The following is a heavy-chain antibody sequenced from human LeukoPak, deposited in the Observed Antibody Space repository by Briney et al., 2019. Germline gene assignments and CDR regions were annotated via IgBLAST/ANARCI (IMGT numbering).Heavy chain of an antibody. V-gene: IGHV3-23*01. J-gene: IGHJ4*02. Sequence: GGSLRLSCAASGFTFSSSAMSWGRQAPGKGMELVSTITNSWASTYYADSLKGRCTISRDDSKKTVYLQVNSLRADDTAVYYCAKDASCSNWGQGTLVTVSS. CDR2: ITNSWAST. CDR3: AKDASCSN. D-gene: IGHD3-10*02. CDR1: GFTFSSSA.